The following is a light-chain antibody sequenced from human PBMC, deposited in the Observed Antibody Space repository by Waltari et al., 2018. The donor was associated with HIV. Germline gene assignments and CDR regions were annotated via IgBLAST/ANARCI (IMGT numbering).Light chain of an antibody. CDR2: MAS. CDR3: MQALHIPFM. V-gene: IGKV2-28*01. CDR1: QSLLHKTGQNY. J-gene: IGKJ5*01. Sequence: DILLTQSPVSLAVTPGESASIPCKSSQSLLHKTGQNYLDWYVKKPGQTPQLLMYMASTLAAGVPGRFSGSGSGTEFTLKISRVEAEDVGLYYCMQALHIPFMFGHGTRLEI.